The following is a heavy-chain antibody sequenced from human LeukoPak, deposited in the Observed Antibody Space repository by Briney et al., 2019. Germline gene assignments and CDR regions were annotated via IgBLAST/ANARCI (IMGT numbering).Heavy chain of an antibody. CDR2: IYYSGST. J-gene: IGHJ3*02. CDR3: ARDRVDGAFDI. CDR1: GGSFSGYY. D-gene: IGHD3/OR15-3a*01. Sequence: SETLSLTCAVYGGSFSGYYWSWIRQPPGKGLEWIGYIYYSGSTNYNPSLRSRVTISVDTSKNQFSLKLSSVTAADTAVYFCARDRVDGAFDIWGQGTMVTVSS. V-gene: IGHV4-59*01.